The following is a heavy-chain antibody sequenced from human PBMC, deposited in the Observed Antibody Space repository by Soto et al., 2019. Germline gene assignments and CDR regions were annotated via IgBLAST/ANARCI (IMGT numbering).Heavy chain of an antibody. CDR2: IYYSGST. J-gene: IGHJ4*02. V-gene: IGHV4-59*01. CDR3: ARDGYYYDSSGYYPD. Sequence: QVQLQESGPGLVKPSETLSLTCTVSGGSISSYYWSWIRQPPGKGLEWIGYIYYSGSTNYNPSLMSRVTISVDTSQNQFSLKLSSVTAADTAVYYCARDGYYYDSSGYYPDWGQGTLVTVSS. CDR1: GGSISSYY. D-gene: IGHD3-22*01.